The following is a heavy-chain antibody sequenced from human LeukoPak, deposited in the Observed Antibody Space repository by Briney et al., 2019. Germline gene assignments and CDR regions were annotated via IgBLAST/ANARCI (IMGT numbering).Heavy chain of an antibody. D-gene: IGHD1-14*01. Sequence: GGSLRLSCAASGFTFSNYAMSWVRQAPGKGLVWVSRIDGGGRNTNYADSVKGRFTVSRDNAKNTVYLQMNSLSAEDTAVYYCTRDFRIADFWGQGTLVTVSS. V-gene: IGHV3-74*01. J-gene: IGHJ4*02. CDR1: GFTFSNYA. CDR3: TRDFRIADF. CDR2: IDGGGRNT.